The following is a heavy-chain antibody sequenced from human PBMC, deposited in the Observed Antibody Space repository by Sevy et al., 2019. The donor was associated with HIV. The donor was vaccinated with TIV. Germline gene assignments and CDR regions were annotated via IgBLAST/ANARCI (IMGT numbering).Heavy chain of an antibody. CDR2: INHSGST. V-gene: IGHV4-34*01. D-gene: IGHD4-4*01. CDR3: GPLRRLDYSHYSAP. J-gene: IGHJ5*02. Sequence: SETLSLTCAVYGGSFSGYYWSWIRQPPGKGLEWIGEINHSGSTNYNPSLKSRVTISVDTSKNQFSLRLTSVTAADTAVYYCGPLRRLDYSHYSAPWGQGTLVTVSS. CDR1: GGSFSGYY.